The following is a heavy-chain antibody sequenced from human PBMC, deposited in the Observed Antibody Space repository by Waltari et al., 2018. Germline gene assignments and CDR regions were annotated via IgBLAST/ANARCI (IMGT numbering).Heavy chain of an antibody. V-gene: IGHV1-18*01. Sequence: QAQLVQSGAEVKKPGASVKVSCSASGYNFSAFGISCVRQAPGQGLEWMGWISANNGHTNHAQKFQGRLIMTKDTSTTTVYMELNYLTSDDTAVYYCARERHRLMEVGYLMALDPWGQGTLVTVSS. J-gene: IGHJ5*02. D-gene: IGHD3-3*01. CDR3: ARERHRLMEVGYLMALDP. CDR2: ISANNGHT. CDR1: GYNFSAFG.